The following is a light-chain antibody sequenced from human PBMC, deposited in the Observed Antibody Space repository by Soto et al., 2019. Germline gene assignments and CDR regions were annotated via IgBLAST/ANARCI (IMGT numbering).Light chain of an antibody. CDR2: ETS. J-gene: IGLJ1*01. CDR1: STDFVTYNR. Sequence: QSALTPPPSVSGSPGPSVTISCTGSSTDFVTYNRVSWYQQPPGTAPKLIVYETSNRPSGVPDRVSGSKSGNTASLTIPGLHAADEADHYCSLYTSETAYGFGTGTKVTVL. CDR3: SLYTSETAYG. V-gene: IGLV2-18*01.